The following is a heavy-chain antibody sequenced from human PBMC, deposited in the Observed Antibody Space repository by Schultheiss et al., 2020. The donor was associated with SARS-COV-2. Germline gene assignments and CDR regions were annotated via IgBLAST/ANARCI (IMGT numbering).Heavy chain of an antibody. CDR3: ASGFLDNSFNY. J-gene: IGHJ4*02. V-gene: IGHV3-48*03. Sequence: GGSLRLSCAASGFTFSSYAMHWVRQAPGKGLEWVAVISTTGGATYYADSVKGRFTISRDNAKTSLYLQMSSLRAEDTAVYYCASGFLDNSFNYWGRGTLVTVSS. CDR1: GFTFSSYA. CDR2: ISTTGGAT. D-gene: IGHD2/OR15-2a*01.